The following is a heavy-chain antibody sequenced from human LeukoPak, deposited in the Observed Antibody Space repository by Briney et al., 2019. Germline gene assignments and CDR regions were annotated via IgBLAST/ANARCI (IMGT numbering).Heavy chain of an antibody. J-gene: IGHJ6*03. V-gene: IGHV4-4*02. CDR3: ARDPSGGSYYYYYYMDV. CDR1: GGSISSSNW. Sequence: PSETLSLTCAVSGGSISSSNWWSWVRQPPGKGLECIGEIYHSGSTNYNPSLKSRVTISVDKSKNQFSLKLSSVTAADTAVYYCARDPSGGSYYYYYYMDVWGKGTTVTVSS. CDR2: IYHSGST. D-gene: IGHD2-15*01.